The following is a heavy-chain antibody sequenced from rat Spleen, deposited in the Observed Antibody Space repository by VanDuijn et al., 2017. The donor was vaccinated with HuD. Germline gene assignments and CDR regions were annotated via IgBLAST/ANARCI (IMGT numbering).Heavy chain of an antibody. D-gene: IGHD1-1*01. Sequence: QVQLMESGPGLVQPSETLSLTCTVSGFSLTSYNVHWVRQPPGKGLEWMGVMWSGGSTDYNSALKSRLSISRDTSKNQVFLKMNSRQSEDTTTYYCASKIYYYSGVDYWGQGVMVTVSS. CDR3: ASKIYYYSGVDY. J-gene: IGHJ2*01. CDR1: GFSLTSYN. V-gene: IGHV2-45*01. CDR2: MWSGGST.